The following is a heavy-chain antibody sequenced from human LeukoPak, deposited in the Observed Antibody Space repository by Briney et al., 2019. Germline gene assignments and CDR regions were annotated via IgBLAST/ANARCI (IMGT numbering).Heavy chain of an antibody. J-gene: IGHJ5*02. D-gene: IGHD6-19*01. CDR2: INPSGGST. V-gene: IGHV1-46*01. CDR1: GYTFTNYY. CDR3: ARGYSSGWSHHNWFDP. Sequence: GASVKVSCKASGYTFTNYYMHWVRQAPGQGLEWMGIINPSGGSTSYAQKFQGRVTMTRDMSTSTVYMELSSLRSEDTAVYYCARGYSSGWSHHNWFDPWGQGTLVIVSS.